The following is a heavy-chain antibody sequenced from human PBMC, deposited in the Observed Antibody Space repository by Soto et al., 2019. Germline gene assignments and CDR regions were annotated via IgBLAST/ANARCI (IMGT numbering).Heavy chain of an antibody. J-gene: IGHJ4*02. CDR1: GFSFASFA. D-gene: IGHD3-3*01. CDR3: AKWSYLDY. V-gene: IGHV3-23*01. Sequence: GASLGLSCTTSGFSFASFAMTWVRQAPGKGLEWVATISGSDGKTYYADSVKGRFSISRDTSRNTLYLQMNSLRADDTAIYYCAKWSYLDYWGQGTRVTVSS. CDR2: ISGSDGKT.